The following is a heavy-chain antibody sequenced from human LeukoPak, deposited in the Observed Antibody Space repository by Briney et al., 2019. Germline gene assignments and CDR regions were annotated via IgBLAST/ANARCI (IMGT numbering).Heavy chain of an antibody. D-gene: IGHD3-22*01. CDR1: GFTFTSSA. Sequence: SVKVSCKASGFTFTSSAVQWVRQARGQRLEWIGWIVVGSGNTNYAQKFQERVTITRDMSTSTAYMELSSLRSEDTAVYYCARDPLPGYYDSSGYPPGFGYWGQGTLVTVSS. J-gene: IGHJ4*02. CDR3: ARDPLPGYYDSSGYPPGFGY. CDR2: IVVGSGNT. V-gene: IGHV1-58*01.